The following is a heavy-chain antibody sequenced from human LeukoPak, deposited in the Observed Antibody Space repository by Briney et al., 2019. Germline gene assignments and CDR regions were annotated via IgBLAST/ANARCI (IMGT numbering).Heavy chain of an antibody. J-gene: IGHJ4*02. D-gene: IGHD3-22*01. CDR2: ISGSGRDT. Sequence: PGGSLRLSCAASGFTFSSYAMNWVRQAPGKGLKWVSGISGSGRDTYYADSVKGGFTISRDNSKNTLYLQMNSLRALDTALYYSPTNYYDSSGYFPDFDYWGQGALVSVSS. CDR3: PTNYYDSSGYFPDFDY. V-gene: IGHV3-23*01. CDR1: GFTFSSYA.